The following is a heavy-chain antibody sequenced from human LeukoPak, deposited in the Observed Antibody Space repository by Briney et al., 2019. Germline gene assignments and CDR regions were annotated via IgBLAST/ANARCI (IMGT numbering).Heavy chain of an antibody. J-gene: IGHJ4*02. Sequence: ASVKVSCKASGYTFTSYAISWVRQAPGQGLEWMGWIHPYNGNTNYAQKLQGRVTMTTDTSTRIAYMELRSLRSDDTAVYYCARAISRTGWYGYWGQGTLVTVSS. CDR1: GYTFTSYA. V-gene: IGHV1-18*01. CDR2: IHPYNGNT. D-gene: IGHD6-19*01. CDR3: ARAISRTGWYGY.